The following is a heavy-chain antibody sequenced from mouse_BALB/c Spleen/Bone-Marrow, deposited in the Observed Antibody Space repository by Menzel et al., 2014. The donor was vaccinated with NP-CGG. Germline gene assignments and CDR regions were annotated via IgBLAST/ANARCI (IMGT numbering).Heavy chain of an antibody. CDR3: ARRGGWLGYFDV. D-gene: IGHD2-3*01. J-gene: IGHJ1*01. Sequence: AQLQQSGAELMKPGASVKISCKATGYTSSSYWIEWVKQRPGHGLEWIGEILPGSGSTNYNEKFKGKATFTADTSSNTAYMQLSSLTSEDSAVYYCARRGGWLGYFDVWGAGTTVTVSS. V-gene: IGHV1-9*01. CDR2: ILPGSGST. CDR1: GYTSSSYW.